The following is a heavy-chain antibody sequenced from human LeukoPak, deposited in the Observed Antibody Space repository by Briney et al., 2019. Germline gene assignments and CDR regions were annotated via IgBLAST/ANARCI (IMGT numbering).Heavy chain of an antibody. V-gene: IGHV3-21*01. Sequence: GGSLRLSCAASGFTFSSYSMNWVRQAPGKGLEWVSSISSSSSYIYYADSVKGRFTISRDNAKNSLYLQMNSLRAEDTAVYYCARDCPYDFWSGYFLPSDAFDIRGQGTMVTVSS. J-gene: IGHJ3*02. D-gene: IGHD3-3*01. CDR3: ARDCPYDFWSGYFLPSDAFDI. CDR1: GFTFSSYS. CDR2: ISSSSSYI.